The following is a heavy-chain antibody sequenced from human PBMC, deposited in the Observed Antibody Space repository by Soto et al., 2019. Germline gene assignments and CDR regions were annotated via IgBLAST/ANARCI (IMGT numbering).Heavy chain of an antibody. J-gene: IGHJ6*02. CDR2: ISAYNGNT. D-gene: IGHD1-26*01. V-gene: IGHV1-18*01. CDR3: ARDLYSGSLRDGMDV. CDR1: GYTFTSYG. Sequence: ASVKVSCKASGYTFTSYGISWVRQAPGQGLEWMGWISAYNGNTNYAQKLQGRVTMTTDTSTSTAYMELRSLRSDDTAVYYCARDLYSGSLRDGMDVWGQGTTVTVYS.